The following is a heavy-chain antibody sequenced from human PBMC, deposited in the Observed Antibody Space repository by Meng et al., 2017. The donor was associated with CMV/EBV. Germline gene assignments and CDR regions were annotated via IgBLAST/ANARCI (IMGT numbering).Heavy chain of an antibody. CDR2: INHSGST. CDR3: ARGGIAAAGPFDY. D-gene: IGHD6-13*01. V-gene: IGHV4-34*01. CDR1: GGSFSGYY. Sequence: QLQQRGAVLLEPSDTLSLSWAVYGGSFSGYYWSWISQPPGKGLEWIGEINHSGSTNYNPSLKSRVTISVDTSKNQFSLKLSSVTAADTAVYYCARGGIAAAGPFDYWGQGTLVTVSS. J-gene: IGHJ4*02.